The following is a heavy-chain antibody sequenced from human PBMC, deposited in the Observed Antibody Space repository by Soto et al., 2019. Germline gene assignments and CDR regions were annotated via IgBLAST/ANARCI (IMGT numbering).Heavy chain of an antibody. CDR1: GFAFSSYA. CDR3: ARHTSGWHYYDY. V-gene: IGHV3-23*01. CDR2: ISGSGGST. Sequence: GGSLRLSCAASGFAFSSYAIGWVRQAPGKGLEWLSTISGSGGSTYYADSVKGRFTISKDKSKTTLHLQMNSLRVEDTAVYYCARHTSGWHYYDYWGQGTPVTV. D-gene: IGHD6-19*01. J-gene: IGHJ4*02.